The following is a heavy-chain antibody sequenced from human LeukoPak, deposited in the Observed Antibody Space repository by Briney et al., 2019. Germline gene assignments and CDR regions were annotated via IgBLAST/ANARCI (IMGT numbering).Heavy chain of an antibody. CDR2: IYHSGST. Sequence: PSETLSLTCGVSGGSISSSNWWSWVRQPPGKGLEWIGEIYHSGSTNYIPSLKSRVTISVDKSKNQFSLKLSSVTAADTAVYYCAREVLGELLSPYWFDPWGQGTLVTVSS. D-gene: IGHD3-10*01. CDR1: GGSISSSNW. CDR3: AREVLGELLSPYWFDP. V-gene: IGHV4-4*02. J-gene: IGHJ5*02.